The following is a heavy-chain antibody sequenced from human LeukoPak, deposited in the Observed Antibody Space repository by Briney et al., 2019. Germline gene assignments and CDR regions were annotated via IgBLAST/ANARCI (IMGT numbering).Heavy chain of an antibody. J-gene: IGHJ4*02. Sequence: GGSLRLSCAASGFTFSSYAMSWVRQAPGKGLEWVSAISGSGGSTYYADSVKGRFTISRDNSKNTLYLQMNSLRAEDTAVYYCAKGIVVVPAARGYYFDYWGQGTLVTVSS. D-gene: IGHD2-2*01. CDR2: ISGSGGST. CDR1: GFTFSSYA. V-gene: IGHV3-23*01. CDR3: AKGIVVVPAARGYYFDY.